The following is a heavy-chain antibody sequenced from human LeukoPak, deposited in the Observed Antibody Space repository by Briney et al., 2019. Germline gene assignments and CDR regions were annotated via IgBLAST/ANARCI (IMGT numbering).Heavy chain of an antibody. CDR3: ARETYGPGIKSVEY. D-gene: IGHD3-10*01. Sequence: GASVKVSCKASGDTFASGNVFRAYYMHWVRQAPGQGLEWMGGINPHSGATLYAQMFQGRVSMTRDTSINTAYMELNRLTSDDTAVYFCARETYGPGIKSVEYRGQGSLVTVSS. V-gene: IGHV1-2*02. CDR1: GDTFASGNVFRAYY. J-gene: IGHJ4*02. CDR2: INPHSGAT.